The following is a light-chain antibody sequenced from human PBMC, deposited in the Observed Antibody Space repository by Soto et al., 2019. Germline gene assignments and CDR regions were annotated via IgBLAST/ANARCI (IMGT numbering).Light chain of an antibody. V-gene: IGLV2-14*01. CDR2: DVT. CDR1: SSDVGGYNY. J-gene: IGLJ3*02. CDR3: SSYTSSSTPLV. Sequence: QSALTQPASVSGSPGQSITIFCTGTSSDVGGYNYVSWYQQHPGKAPKLMIYDVTNRPSGVSNRFSGSKSGNTASLTIAGRQAEDEVDYYCSSYTSSSTPLVFGGGIKVTVL.